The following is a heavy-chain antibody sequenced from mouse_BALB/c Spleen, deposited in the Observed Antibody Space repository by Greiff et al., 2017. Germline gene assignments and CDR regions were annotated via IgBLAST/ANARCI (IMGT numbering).Heavy chain of an antibody. V-gene: IGHV5-6-2*01. J-gene: IGHJ1*01. Sequence: EVMLVESGGGLVKLGGSLKLSCAASGFTFSSYYMSWVRQTPEKRLELVAAINSNGGSTYYPDTVKGRFTISRDNAKNTLYLQRSSLKSEDTALYYCARHEGLRLYWYFDVWGAGTTVTVSS. CDR2: INSNGGST. CDR3: ARHEGLRLYWYFDV. D-gene: IGHD2-4*01. CDR1: GFTFSSYY.